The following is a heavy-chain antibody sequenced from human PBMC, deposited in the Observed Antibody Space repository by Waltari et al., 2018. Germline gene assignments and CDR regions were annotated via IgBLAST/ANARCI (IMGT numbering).Heavy chain of an antibody. J-gene: IGHJ3*02. V-gene: IGHV4-38-2*02. D-gene: IGHD6-13*01. CDR3: ARDRRIAAAGLAFDI. CDR1: GYSISSGYS. CDR2: IYHSGST. Sequence: QVQLQESGPGLVKPSETLSLTCAVSGYSISSGYSWGWIRQPPGKGLEWIGSIYHSGSTYYNPSLKSRVTISVDTSKNQFSLKLSSVTAADTAVYYCARDRRIAAAGLAFDIWGQGTMVTVSS.